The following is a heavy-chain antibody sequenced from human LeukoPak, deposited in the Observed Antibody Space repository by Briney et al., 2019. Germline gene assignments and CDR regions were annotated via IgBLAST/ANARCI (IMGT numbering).Heavy chain of an antibody. D-gene: IGHD3-16*01. J-gene: IGHJ6*03. V-gene: IGHV4-59*01. Sequence: SETLSLTCTVSGASMINTYWTWIRQPPGKGLEWIGYDHYGGGTNYNPSLNSRVTISIDTTKNHVSLKLRSVTAADTAVYYCASAPYYYHMAVWGKGTTVTVSS. CDR3: ASAPYYYHMAV. CDR2: DHYGGGT. CDR1: GASMINTY.